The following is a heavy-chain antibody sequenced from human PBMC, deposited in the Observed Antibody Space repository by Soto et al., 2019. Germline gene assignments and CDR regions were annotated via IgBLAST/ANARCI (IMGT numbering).Heavy chain of an antibody. CDR2: ITNDGSNK. CDR3: AKDPSITGTTYFQH. J-gene: IGHJ1*01. D-gene: IGHD1-20*01. V-gene: IGHV3-30*18. CDR1: GFTFSSYW. Sequence: GSLRLSCAASGFTFSSYWMHWVRQAPGKGLVWVSGITNDGSNKYYADSVKGRFTISRDNSKNTLYLQMNSLRAEDTAVYYCAKDPSITGTTYFQHWGQGTLVTV.